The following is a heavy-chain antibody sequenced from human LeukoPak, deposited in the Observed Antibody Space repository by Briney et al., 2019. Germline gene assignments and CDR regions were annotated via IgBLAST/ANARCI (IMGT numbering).Heavy chain of an antibody. D-gene: IGHD3-22*01. Sequence: ASVKVSCKASGYTFTSYYMHCVRQAPGQGLEWMAMINPSAGNTIFAQRFQGRVSMTRDTSTSTVYMDLSSLRSEDTAVYYCARAANYYDSSGMGAPFDYWGQGTLVTVSS. J-gene: IGHJ4*02. CDR3: ARAANYYDSSGMGAPFDY. CDR1: GYTFTSYY. CDR2: INPSAGNT. V-gene: IGHV1-46*01.